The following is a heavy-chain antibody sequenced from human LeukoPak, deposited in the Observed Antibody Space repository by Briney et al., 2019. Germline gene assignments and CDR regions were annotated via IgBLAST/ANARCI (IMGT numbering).Heavy chain of an antibody. CDR2: IYYSGST. J-gene: IGHJ3*02. V-gene: IGHV4-31*03. Sequence: PSETLSLTCTVSGGSISSGGYYWSWIRQHPGKGLEWIGYIYYSGSTYYNPSLKSRVTISVDTSKNQFSLKLSSVIAADTAVYYCARGILWFGEQKPDAFDIWGQGTMVTVSS. CDR3: ARGILWFGEQKPDAFDI. CDR1: GGSISSGGYY. D-gene: IGHD3-10*01.